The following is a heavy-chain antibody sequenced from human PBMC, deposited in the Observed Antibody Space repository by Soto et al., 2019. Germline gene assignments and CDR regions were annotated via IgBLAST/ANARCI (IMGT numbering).Heavy chain of an antibody. V-gene: IGHV4-34*01. CDR1: GGSFSGYY. D-gene: IGHD2-2*01. J-gene: IGHJ6*02. CDR3: ARTGGSFSSSYYYYYGMDV. Sequence: PSETLSLTCAVSGGSFSGYYWNWIRQPPGKGLEWVGEINHTGGANYNPSLKSRVTISVDTSKNQFSLKLSSVTAADTAVYYCARTGGSFSSSYYYYYGMDVWGQGTTVTVSS. CDR2: INHTGGA.